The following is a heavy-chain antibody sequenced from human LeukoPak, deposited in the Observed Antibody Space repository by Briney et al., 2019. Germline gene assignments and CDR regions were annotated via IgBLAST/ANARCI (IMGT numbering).Heavy chain of an antibody. J-gene: IGHJ5*02. CDR1: GYILTSYC. CDR2: ISGYNGNI. V-gene: IGHV1-18*01. Sequence: ASVQVSCKASGYILTSYCISWVRQAPGQGLEGMGWISGYNGNINYAQKLQGRVTMTTDTSTSTAYMELRSLRSDDTAVYYCARAGLDHCSGGSCYFGWFDPWGQGTLVTVSS. D-gene: IGHD2-15*01. CDR3: ARAGLDHCSGGSCYFGWFDP.